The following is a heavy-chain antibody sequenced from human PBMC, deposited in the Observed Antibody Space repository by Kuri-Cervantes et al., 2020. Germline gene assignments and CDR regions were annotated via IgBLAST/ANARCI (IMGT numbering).Heavy chain of an antibody. J-gene: IGHJ4*02. Sequence: SETLSLTCAVHGGTFSAYYWSWIRQPPGKGLEWIGEINHSGRTISNPSLKSRVTMSMDMSNKQFSLKLSSVTAADTAVYYCARGGYSGPGGDFTSLSFIYWGQGTVVTVSS. CDR1: GGTFSAYY. V-gene: IGHV4-34*01. D-gene: IGHD3-10*01. CDR3: ARGGYSGPGGDFTSLSFIY. CDR2: INHSGRT.